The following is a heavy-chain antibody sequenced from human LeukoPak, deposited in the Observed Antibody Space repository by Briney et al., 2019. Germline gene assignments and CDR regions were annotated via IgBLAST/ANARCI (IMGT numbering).Heavy chain of an antibody. Sequence: QAGGSLRFYCAASGFTFTTYWMSWVRQAPGKGLEWVANIKQDGSDKYYVDSVKGRFTISRDNAKNSLYLQMNSLRAEDTAVYYCAKVGLYCSSTSFTRRFDYWGQGTLVTVSS. J-gene: IGHJ4*02. CDR3: AKVGLYCSSTSFTRRFDY. CDR2: IKQDGSDK. D-gene: IGHD2-2*01. V-gene: IGHV3-7*03. CDR1: GFTFTTYW.